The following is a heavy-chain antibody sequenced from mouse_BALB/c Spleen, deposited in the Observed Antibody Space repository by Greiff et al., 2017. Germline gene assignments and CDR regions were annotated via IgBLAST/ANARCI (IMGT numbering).Heavy chain of an antibody. V-gene: IGHV1S81*02. CDR1: GYTFTSYY. CDR2: INPSNGGT. D-gene: IGHD2-3*01. CDR3: TSGYYGAY. J-gene: IGHJ3*01. Sequence: QVQLKESGAELVKPGASVKLSCKASGYTFTSYYMYWVKQRPGQGLEWIGEINPSNGGTNFNEKFKSKATLTVDKSSSTAYMQLSSLTSEDSAVYYCTSGYYGAYWGQGTLVTVSA.